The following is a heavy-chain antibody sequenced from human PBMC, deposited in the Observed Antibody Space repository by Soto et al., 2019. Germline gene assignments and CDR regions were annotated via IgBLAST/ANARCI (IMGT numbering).Heavy chain of an antibody. J-gene: IGHJ5*02. Sequence: EVQVVESGGGLVQPGGSLRLSCAASGFTFSNYWMHWVRQVPGKGLVWVARINNDGIGTFYADSVKARFTISRDNAKNTLYLQMNSLRGDDTAVYYCGRDRPHNCFDPWGQGTLVTVSS. CDR2: INNDGIGT. CDR3: GRDRPHNCFDP. CDR1: GFTFSNYW. V-gene: IGHV3-74*01.